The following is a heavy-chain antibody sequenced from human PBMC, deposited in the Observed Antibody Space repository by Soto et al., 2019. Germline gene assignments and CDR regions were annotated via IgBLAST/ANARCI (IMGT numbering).Heavy chain of an antibody. CDR1: GGSFSGYY. CDR2: INHSGST. Sequence: SETLSLTCAVYGGSFSGYYWSWIRQPPGKGLEWIGEINHSGSTNYNPSLKSRVTISVDTSKNQFSLKLSSVTAADTAVYYCARGPSYSSPSHYYYYYGMDVWGQGTTVTVSS. J-gene: IGHJ6*02. V-gene: IGHV4-34*01. CDR3: ARGPSYSSPSHYYYYYGMDV. D-gene: IGHD6-13*01.